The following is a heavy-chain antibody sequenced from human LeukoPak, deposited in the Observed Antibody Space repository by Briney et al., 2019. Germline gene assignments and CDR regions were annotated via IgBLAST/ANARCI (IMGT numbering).Heavy chain of an antibody. J-gene: IGHJ4*02. V-gene: IGHV3-23*01. D-gene: IGHD2-2*01. Sequence: GGSLRLSCAASGLTFAGYDMSWVRQAPGKGLEWVSTISASGDNTYYAGSVKGRFTISRDNSKNTLYLQMGSLRAEDTAVYYCAKRFCSATRCFHFDYWGQGTLVTVSS. CDR3: AKRFCSATRCFHFDY. CDR2: ISASGDNT. CDR1: GLTFAGYD.